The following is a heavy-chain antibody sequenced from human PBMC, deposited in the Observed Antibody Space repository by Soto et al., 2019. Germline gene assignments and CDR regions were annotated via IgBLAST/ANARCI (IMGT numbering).Heavy chain of an antibody. V-gene: IGHV4-4*02. CDR3: ARVSNYDILTGYYPRFDP. CDR1: GGSISSSNW. CDR2: IYHSGST. D-gene: IGHD3-9*01. J-gene: IGHJ5*02. Sequence: PSETLSLTCAVSGGSISSSNWWSWVRQPPGKGLEWIGEIYHSGSTNYNPSLKSRVTISVDKSKNQFSLKLGSVTAADTAVYYCARVSNYDILTGYYPRFDPWGQGTLVTVYS.